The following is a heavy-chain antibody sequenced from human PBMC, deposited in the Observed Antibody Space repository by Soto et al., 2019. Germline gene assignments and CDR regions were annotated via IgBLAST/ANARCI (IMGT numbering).Heavy chain of an antibody. CDR3: ARDALSYITGTTRLRDYYYYYGMDV. J-gene: IGHJ6*02. CDR1: GFTFSSYA. CDR2: ISYDGSNK. V-gene: IGHV3-30-3*01. D-gene: IGHD1-20*01. Sequence: GGSLRLSCAASGFTFSSYAMHWVRQAPGKGLEWVAVISYDGSNKYYADSVKGRFTISRDNSKNTLYLQMNSLRSEDTAVYYCARDALSYITGTTRLRDYYYYYGMDVWGQGTTVTVSS.